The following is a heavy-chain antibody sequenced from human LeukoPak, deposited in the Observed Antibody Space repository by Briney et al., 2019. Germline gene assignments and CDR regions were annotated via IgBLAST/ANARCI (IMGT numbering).Heavy chain of an antibody. Sequence: ASVKVSCKVSGYTLTELSMHWVRQAPGQGLEWMGWISAYNGNTNYAQKLQGRVTMTTDTSTSTAYMELRSLRSDDTAVYYCARAIDYVWGSYRQKGYYYYMDVWGKGTTVTVSS. CDR3: ARAIDYVWGSYRQKGYYYYMDV. V-gene: IGHV1-18*01. CDR2: ISAYNGNT. J-gene: IGHJ6*03. CDR1: GYTLTELS. D-gene: IGHD3-16*02.